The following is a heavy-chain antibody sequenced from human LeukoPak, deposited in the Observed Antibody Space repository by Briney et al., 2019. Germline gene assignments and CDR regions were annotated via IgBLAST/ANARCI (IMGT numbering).Heavy chain of an antibody. CDR2: IYVADSEG. Sequence: GESLKISCKASGDRLTSYWIAWVHQMPGRGLEWMGIIYVADSEGRYSPSFQGQVTMSVNKSISTAYLQWSSLKASDTAMYYCARVGAAVVGKFDYWGQGTLVIVSS. CDR3: ARVGAAVVGKFDY. CDR1: GDRLTSYW. J-gene: IGHJ4*02. V-gene: IGHV5-51*07. D-gene: IGHD6-19*01.